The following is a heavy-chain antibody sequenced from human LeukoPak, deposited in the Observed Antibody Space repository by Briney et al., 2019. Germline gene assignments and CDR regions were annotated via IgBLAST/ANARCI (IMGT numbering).Heavy chain of an antibody. CDR1: GLTFSSYA. Sequence: GGSLRLSCAASGLTFSSYAMSWVRQAPGKGLEWVSAISGSGGSTYYADSVKGRFTISRDNSKNTLYLQMNSLRAEDTAVYYCAKDLSGSPGYYYGMVVWGQGTTVTVSS. J-gene: IGHJ6*02. CDR2: ISGSGGST. D-gene: IGHD3-10*01. CDR3: AKDLSGSPGYYYGMVV. V-gene: IGHV3-23*01.